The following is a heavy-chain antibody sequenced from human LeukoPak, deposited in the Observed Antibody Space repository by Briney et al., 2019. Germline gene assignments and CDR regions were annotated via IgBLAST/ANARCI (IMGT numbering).Heavy chain of an antibody. D-gene: IGHD3-10*01. CDR3: ARADGSGVNWFDP. Sequence: SQTLSLTCTVSGGSISSGGYYWSWIRQHPGKRLEWIGYIYYSGSTYYNPSLKSRVTISVDTSKNQFSLKLSSVTAADTAVYYCARADGSGVNWFDPWGQGTLVTVSS. CDR1: GGSISSGGYY. J-gene: IGHJ5*02. CDR2: IYYSGST. V-gene: IGHV4-31*03.